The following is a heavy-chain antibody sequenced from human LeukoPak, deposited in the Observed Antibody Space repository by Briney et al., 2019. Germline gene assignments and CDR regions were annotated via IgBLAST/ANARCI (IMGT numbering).Heavy chain of an antibody. Sequence: ASVKVSCKASGYTFTGYGISWVRQAPGQGLEWMGWISVYNGNTKYAQKFQGRVTMTTDTSTSTAYMELRSLRSDDTAVYYCARGRGEIFAINVFYYYYMDVWGEGTTVTVSS. CDR1: GYTFTGYG. CDR2: ISVYNGNT. D-gene: IGHD3-16*01. V-gene: IGHV1-18*01. CDR3: ARGRGEIFAINVFYYYYMDV. J-gene: IGHJ6*03.